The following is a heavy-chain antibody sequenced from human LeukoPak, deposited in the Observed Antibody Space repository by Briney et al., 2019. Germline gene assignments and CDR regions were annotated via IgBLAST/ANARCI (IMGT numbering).Heavy chain of an antibody. V-gene: IGHV1-2*02. CDR3: ARARCSSISCYHFDY. Sequence: GSVKVSCKASGYTFTSYYMHWVRQAPGQGLEWMGWINPHSGGTNYAQKFQGRVTMTRDTSISTAYMELNRLRSDDTAVFYCARARCSSISCYHFDYWGQGTLVTVSS. J-gene: IGHJ4*02. D-gene: IGHD2-2*01. CDR2: INPHSGGT. CDR1: GYTFTSYY.